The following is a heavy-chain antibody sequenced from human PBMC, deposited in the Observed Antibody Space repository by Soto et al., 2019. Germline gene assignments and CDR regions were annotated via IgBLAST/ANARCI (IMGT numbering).Heavy chain of an antibody. CDR3: ARDGYNSYYFDN. V-gene: IGHV4-59*01. CDR1: GGSISDFY. D-gene: IGHD5-12*01. Sequence: PSETLSLTCTVSGGSISDFYWSWIRQPPGKAPEWIAYIYDSGSANYNPSLRSRVFISVDTSNNQFSLRLTSVTAADTAVYYCARDGYNSYYFDNWGQGTLVTVS. CDR2: IYDSGSA. J-gene: IGHJ4*02.